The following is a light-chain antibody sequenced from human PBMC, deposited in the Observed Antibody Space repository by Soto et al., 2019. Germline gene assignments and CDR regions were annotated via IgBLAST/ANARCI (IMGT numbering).Light chain of an antibody. J-gene: IGKJ5*01. CDR3: QQTYSTLSIT. CDR2: AAS. V-gene: IGKV1-39*01. Sequence: DIQMTQSPSSLSASVGDRVTITCRASESIARHLNWYQQKPGKAPNLLIYAASSLQNGVPSRFHGGGSGTDFTLTINNLQPEDFATYYCQQTYSTLSITFGQGTRLEIK. CDR1: ESIARH.